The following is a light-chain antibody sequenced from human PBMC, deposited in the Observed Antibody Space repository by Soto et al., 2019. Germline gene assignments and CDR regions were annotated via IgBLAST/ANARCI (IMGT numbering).Light chain of an antibody. J-gene: IGLJ2*01. Sequence: SYELTQPPSVSVAPGRTATITCWGNNIGSRSVHWYQQMSGQAPLLVIYYDRDRPPGIPERFSGSNSGNTATLTINRVEAGDEADYYCQVWDSGSGHRVFGGGTKLTVL. V-gene: IGLV3-21*04. CDR3: QVWDSGSGHRV. CDR1: NIGSRS. CDR2: YDR.